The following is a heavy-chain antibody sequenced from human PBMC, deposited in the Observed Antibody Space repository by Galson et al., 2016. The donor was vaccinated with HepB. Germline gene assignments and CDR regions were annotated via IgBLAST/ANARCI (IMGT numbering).Heavy chain of an antibody. V-gene: IGHV4-31*03. CDR2: IYHTGTT. Sequence: TLSLTCTVSGGSIRSDGYFWSWIRQHPGKGLEWIGYIYHTGTTYYNPSLKSRVTISVDRSNNQFSLEVNSVTAADMAVYYCARDSVQFRGSDYWGRGTLVIVSS. J-gene: IGHJ4*02. CDR3: ARDSVQFRGSDY. CDR1: GGSIRSDGYF. D-gene: IGHD3-10*01.